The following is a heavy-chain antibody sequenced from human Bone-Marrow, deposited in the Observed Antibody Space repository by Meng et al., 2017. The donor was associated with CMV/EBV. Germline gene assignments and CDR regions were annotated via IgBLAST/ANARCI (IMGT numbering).Heavy chain of an antibody. CDR1: GFLLSTSGMC. CDR3: ARLYSSSSHYYYGMDV. V-gene: IGHV2-70*20. J-gene: IGHJ6*02. D-gene: IGHD6-6*01. Sequence: SGPTLVKPTQTLTLTCTFSGFLLSTSGMCVSWVRQPPGKALEWLALIDWDDDKYYSTSLKTRLTISKDTSKNQVVLTMTNMDPVDTATYYCARLYSSSSHYYYGMDVWGQGTTVTVSS. CDR2: IDWDDDK.